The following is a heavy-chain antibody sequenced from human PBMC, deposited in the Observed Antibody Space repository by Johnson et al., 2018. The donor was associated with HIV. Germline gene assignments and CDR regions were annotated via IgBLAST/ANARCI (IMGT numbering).Heavy chain of an antibody. V-gene: IGHV3-9*01. CDR1: GFTFADYA. CDR2: ISWNSGSL. D-gene: IGHD3-10*01. CDR3: AKEAAMVQGGAFDI. Sequence: VQLVESGGGLVQPGRSLRLSCGASGFTFADYAMHWVRQAPGKGLEWVSGISWNSGSLGYADSVTCRLTISRDNAKNSLYLQMNSLRAEDTALYYCAKEAAMVQGGAFDIWGQGTMVTVSS. J-gene: IGHJ3*02.